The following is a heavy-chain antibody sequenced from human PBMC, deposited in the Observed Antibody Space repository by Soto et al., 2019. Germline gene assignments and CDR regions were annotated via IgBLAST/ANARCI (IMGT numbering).Heavy chain of an antibody. CDR1: GFTFSSYA. V-gene: IGHV3-64D*08. J-gene: IGHJ4*02. Sequence: PGGSLRLSCSASGFTFSSYAMHWVRQAPGEGLEYVSAISSIGGSTYYADSVKGSFTISRDNSKNTLYLQMSSLRVEDTAVYYCVKSRRSISYFDYWGQGTLVTVSS. CDR2: ISSIGGST. CDR3: VKSRRSISYFDY.